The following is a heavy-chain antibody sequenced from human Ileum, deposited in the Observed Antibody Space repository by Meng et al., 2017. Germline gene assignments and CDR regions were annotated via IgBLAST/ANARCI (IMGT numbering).Heavy chain of an antibody. CDR2: ISYDGSNK. D-gene: IGHD3-10*01. J-gene: IGHJ2*01. CDR1: GFTFSSYA. CDR3: ASPPSEGDL. V-gene: IGHV3-30*04. Sequence: QVQLVEFGGGVVQPGRSLRLSCAASGFTFSSYAMHWVRQAPGKGLEWVAVISYDGSNKYYADSVKGRFTISRDNSKNTLYLQMNSLRAEDTAVYYCASPPSEGDLWGRGTLVTVSS.